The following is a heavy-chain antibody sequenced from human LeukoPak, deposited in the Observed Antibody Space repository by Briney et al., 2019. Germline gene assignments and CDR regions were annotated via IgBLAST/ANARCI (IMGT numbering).Heavy chain of an antibody. J-gene: IGHJ4*02. CDR2: INPNSGGA. D-gene: IGHD2-21*02. V-gene: IGHV1-2*02. Sequence: APVKVSCKASGYTFTGYYMHWVRQAPGQGLEWMGWINPNSGGANSAQKFQGRVTMTRDTSLSTAYMELRRLASDDTAIYYCARLTEEAPRVTAPYFDYWGQGTLVTVSS. CDR3: ARLTEEAPRVTAPYFDY. CDR1: GYTFTGYY.